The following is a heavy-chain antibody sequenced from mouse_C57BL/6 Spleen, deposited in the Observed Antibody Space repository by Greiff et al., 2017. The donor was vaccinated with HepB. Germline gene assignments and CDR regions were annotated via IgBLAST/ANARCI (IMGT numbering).Heavy chain of an antibody. V-gene: IGHV5-9-1*02. D-gene: IGHD1-1*01. Sequence: EVQLQESGEGLVKPGGSLKLSCAASGFTFSSYAMSWVRQTPEKRLEWVAYISSGGDYIYYADTVKGRFTISRDNARNTLYLQMSSLKSEDTAMYYCTRAGYGSRIDYWGQGTTLTVSS. CDR2: ISSGGDYI. CDR3: TRAGYGSRIDY. J-gene: IGHJ2*01. CDR1: GFTFSSYA.